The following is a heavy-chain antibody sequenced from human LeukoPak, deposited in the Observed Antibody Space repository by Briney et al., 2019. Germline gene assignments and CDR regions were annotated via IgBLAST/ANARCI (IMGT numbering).Heavy chain of an antibody. V-gene: IGHV3-74*03. CDR2: ITDDGTT. Sequence: PGGSLRLSCAASGFTFSSAWMHWVRQGPGTGLVWVSRITDDGTTTYADSVKGRFTISRDNAKNSLYLQMNSLRAEDTAVYYCARGQSGFDFWGQGTLVTVSS. CDR3: ARGQSGFDF. J-gene: IGHJ4*02. CDR1: GFTFSSAW. D-gene: IGHD3-3*01.